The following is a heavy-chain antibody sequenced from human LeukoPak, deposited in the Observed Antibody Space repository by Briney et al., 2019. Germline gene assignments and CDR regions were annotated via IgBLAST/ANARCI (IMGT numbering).Heavy chain of an antibody. J-gene: IGHJ5*02. CDR2: ITGSGDST. V-gene: IGHV3-23*01. CDR1: GFTFSSYV. CDR3: ARDSSSSGFFRFDP. D-gene: IGHD6-6*01. Sequence: GGSLRLSCAASGFTFSSYVMRWVRQAPVKGLEWVSTITGSGDSTYYADSVKGRFTISRDNSKNTVYLQMNSLGAEDTAVYYCARDSSSSGFFRFDPWGQGTLVTVSS.